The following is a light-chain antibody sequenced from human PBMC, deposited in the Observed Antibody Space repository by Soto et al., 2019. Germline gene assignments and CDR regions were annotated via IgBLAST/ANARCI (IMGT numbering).Light chain of an antibody. Sequence: EIVMTQSPATLSVSPGERATLSCRASQSVSSNLAWYQQKPGQAPRLLIYGASTRATGIPARFSGSGSGTAFTLTISSLQSEDFAVYSCQQYHAWPPKQYTFGQGTKLEIK. CDR1: QSVSSN. J-gene: IGKJ2*01. CDR2: GAS. V-gene: IGKV3-15*01. CDR3: QQYHAWPPKQYT.